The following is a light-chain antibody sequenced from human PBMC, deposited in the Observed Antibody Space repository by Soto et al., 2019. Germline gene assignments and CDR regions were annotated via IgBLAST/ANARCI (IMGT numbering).Light chain of an antibody. V-gene: IGKV3-15*01. Sequence: EIVLTQSPGTLSLSPGERATLSCRASQSVSSNHLAWYQQKPGQAPRLLIYGASSRATGIPTRFSGSGSGTEFTLTIDSLQSEDFAIYFCQQYNNWPGTFGGGTRLEIK. CDR1: QSVSSN. CDR2: GAS. CDR3: QQYNNWPGT. J-gene: IGKJ5*01.